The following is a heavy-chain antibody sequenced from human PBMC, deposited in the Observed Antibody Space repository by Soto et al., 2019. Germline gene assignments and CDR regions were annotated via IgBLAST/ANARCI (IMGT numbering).Heavy chain of an antibody. J-gene: IGHJ4*02. CDR2: ISYDGSNK. Sequence: RDSSAAAEGKCGSHGGRRVLQTPGKGLEWVAVISYDGSNKYYADSVKGRFTISRDNSKNTLYLQMNSLRAEDTAVYYCATQYYDSSGYYDFAYWRQRTLVTVFS. CDR1: EGKCGSHG. D-gene: IGHD3-22*01. CDR3: ATQYYDSSGYYDFAY. V-gene: IGHV3-30*03.